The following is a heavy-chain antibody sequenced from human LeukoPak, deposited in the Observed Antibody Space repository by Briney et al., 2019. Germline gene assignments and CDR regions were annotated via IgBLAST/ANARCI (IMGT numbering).Heavy chain of an antibody. J-gene: IGHJ4*02. CDR3: ARDLEKTRSSWYGY. Sequence: ASVKVSCKASGGTFSSYAISWVRQAPGQGLEWMGRIIPFLNIANYAQRFQGRVTITADKSTSTAYMELSSLRSEDTAVYYCARDLEKTRSSWYGYWGQGTLVTVSS. D-gene: IGHD6-13*01. CDR1: GGTFSSYA. V-gene: IGHV1-69*04. CDR2: IIPFLNIA.